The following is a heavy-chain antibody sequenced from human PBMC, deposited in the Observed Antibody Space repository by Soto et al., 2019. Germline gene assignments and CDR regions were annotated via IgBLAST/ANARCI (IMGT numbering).Heavy chain of an antibody. Sequence: ASETLSLTCAVYGGSFSVYYWSWIRQHPGKGLEWIGEINHSGSTNYNPSLKSRVTISVDTSKNQFSLKLSSVTPADTAVYYRGREGGATHHFDYSGQGTLLSFSS. J-gene: IGHJ4*02. CDR2: INHSGST. D-gene: IGHD1-26*01. CDR1: GGSFSVYY. V-gene: IGHV4-34*01. CDR3: GREGGATHHFDY.